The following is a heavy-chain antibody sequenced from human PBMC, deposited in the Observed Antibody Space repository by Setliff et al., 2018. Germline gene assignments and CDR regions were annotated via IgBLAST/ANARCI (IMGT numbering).Heavy chain of an antibody. V-gene: IGHV4-4*07. D-gene: IGHD2-15*01. J-gene: IGHJ4*02. CDR3: ARDRVVVAAARRGYYFDY. CDR2: LYTSGDT. Sequence: SETLSLTCTVSGGSISSHNWSWMRQPAGKGLEWIGRLYTSGDTNYNPSLNSRVAMSADTSKNQLSLRLGSVTAADTAVYWCARDRVVVAAARRGYYFDYWGQGTLVTVSS. CDR1: GGSISSHN.